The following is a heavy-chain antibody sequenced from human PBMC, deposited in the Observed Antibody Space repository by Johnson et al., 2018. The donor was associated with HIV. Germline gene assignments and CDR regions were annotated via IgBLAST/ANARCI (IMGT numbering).Heavy chain of an antibody. V-gene: IGHV3-7*03. J-gene: IGHJ3*02. D-gene: IGHD3-22*01. CDR1: GFTFSSHD. Sequence: EVQLVESGGGVVQPGRSLRVSCGASGFTFSSHDMSWVRQAPGKGLEWVANIKQDGSEKYYVDSVKGRFTISRDNAKNTVYLQMNSLRAEDTALYYCARVIRAYDSSGYAGDAFDIWGQGTMVTASS. CDR3: ARVIRAYDSSGYAGDAFDI. CDR2: IKQDGSEK.